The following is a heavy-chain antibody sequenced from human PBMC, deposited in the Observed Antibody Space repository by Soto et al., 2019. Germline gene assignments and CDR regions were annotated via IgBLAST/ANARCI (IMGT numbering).Heavy chain of an antibody. J-gene: IGHJ6*02. D-gene: IGHD3-22*01. CDR2: TSGSGGDV. CDR1: GFTFSSYA. Sequence: PGGSLRLSCAASGFTFSSYAMSWVRQAPGKGLEWVSSTSGSGGDVYHAGSVKGRFTISRDNSKNTLYLQMNSLRAEDTAIYYCAKGWLYGAGMGVWGQGTTVTVSS. CDR3: AKGWLYGAGMGV. V-gene: IGHV3-23*01.